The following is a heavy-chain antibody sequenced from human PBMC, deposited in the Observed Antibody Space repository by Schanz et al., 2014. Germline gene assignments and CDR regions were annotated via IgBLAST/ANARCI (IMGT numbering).Heavy chain of an antibody. J-gene: IGHJ4*02. V-gene: IGHV3-11*06. CDR2: ISDSGDST. D-gene: IGHD2-2*02. CDR3: AGGEYQLLYGN. Sequence: QVYLVESGGDLVKPGGSLRLSCAASGFTFSDYYMTWIRQAPGKGLEWVSDISDSGDSTHYADSVKGRFTISRDNAKNSLFLQMNSLRAEDTAVYYCAGGEYQLLYGNWGQGTLVTVSS. CDR1: GFTFSDYY.